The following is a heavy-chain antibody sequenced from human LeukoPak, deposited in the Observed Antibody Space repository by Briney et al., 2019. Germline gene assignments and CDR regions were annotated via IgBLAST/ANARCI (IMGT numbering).Heavy chain of an antibody. J-gene: IGHJ4*02. V-gene: IGHV3-48*04. CDR1: GFTFSSYS. Sequence: GGSLRLSCAASGFTFSSYSMNWVRQAPGKGLEWVSYISSSGGTIYYADSVKGRFTISRDNAKNSLYLQMNSLRVEDTAVYYCARDTPFEGWGQGTLVTVSS. CDR3: ARDTPFEG. D-gene: IGHD3-9*01. CDR2: ISSSGGTI.